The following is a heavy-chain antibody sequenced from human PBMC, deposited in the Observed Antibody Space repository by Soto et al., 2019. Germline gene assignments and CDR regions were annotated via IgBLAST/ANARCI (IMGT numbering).Heavy chain of an antibody. V-gene: IGHV3-23*01. D-gene: IGHD1-26*01. J-gene: IGHJ5*02. CDR1: GFPFSSYA. CDR3: AKDFGGSPLNWFDP. Sequence: PGGSLRLSCAASGFPFSSYAMSWVRQAPGKGLEWVSAISGNGAETSYAASVRGRFTISRDNSRDTLYLQMNSLRAEDTAVYYCAKDFGGSPLNWFDPWGQGTLVTVSS. CDR2: ISGNGAET.